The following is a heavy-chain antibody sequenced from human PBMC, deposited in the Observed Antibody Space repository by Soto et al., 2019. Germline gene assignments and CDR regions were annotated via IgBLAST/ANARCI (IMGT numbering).Heavy chain of an antibody. CDR3: ARYILEYCSGGSCYGDY. Sequence: ASVKVSCKASGYTFTSYGISWVRQAPGQGLEWMGWISAYNGNTNYAQKLQGRVTMTTDTSTSTAYMELRSLRSDDTAVYYCARYILEYCSGGSCYGDYWGQGTLVTVSS. CDR2: ISAYNGNT. D-gene: IGHD2-15*01. CDR1: GYTFTSYG. J-gene: IGHJ4*02. V-gene: IGHV1-18*01.